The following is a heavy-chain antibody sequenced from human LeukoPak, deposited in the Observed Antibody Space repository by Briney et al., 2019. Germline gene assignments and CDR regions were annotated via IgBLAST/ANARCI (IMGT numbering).Heavy chain of an antibody. Sequence: SETLSLTCLVSGGSISGSHWSWIRQPPGKGLEWIGYIHYTGSTDYNPSLRSRVTLSIDMSKNQFSLGLSSVTAADTAVYYCARTGGDCSSGLCYYAMDVWGQGTTVTVS. CDR2: IHYTGST. V-gene: IGHV4-59*01. D-gene: IGHD2-21*02. CDR3: ARTGGDCSSGLCYYAMDV. CDR1: GGSISGSH. J-gene: IGHJ6*02.